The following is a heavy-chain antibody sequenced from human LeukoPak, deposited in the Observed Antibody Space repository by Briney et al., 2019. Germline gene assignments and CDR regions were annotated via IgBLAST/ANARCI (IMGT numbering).Heavy chain of an antibody. CDR1: GFTFSSYS. D-gene: IGHD1-20*01. CDR3: ARGKGYNWNYVDY. J-gene: IGHJ4*02. Sequence: PGGSLRLSCAASGFTFSSYSMNWVRQAPGKGLEWVSSISSSSSYIYYADSMKGRFTISRDNAKNSLYLQMNSLRAEDTAVYYCARGKGYNWNYVDYWGQGTLVTVSS. CDR2: ISSSSSYI. V-gene: IGHV3-21*01.